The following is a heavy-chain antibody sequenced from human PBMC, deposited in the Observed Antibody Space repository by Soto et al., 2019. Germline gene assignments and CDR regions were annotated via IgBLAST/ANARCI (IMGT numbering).Heavy chain of an antibody. D-gene: IGHD6-19*01. Sequence: GASVKVSCKASGYTFTSYYMHWVRQAPGQGLEWMGIINPSGGSTSYAQKFQGRVTMTRDTSTSTVYMELNSLRSEDTAVYYCARLSITVAGTIDSWGQGTLVTVSS. CDR2: INPSGGST. CDR1: GYTFTSYY. CDR3: ARLSITVAGTIDS. V-gene: IGHV1-46*01. J-gene: IGHJ4*02.